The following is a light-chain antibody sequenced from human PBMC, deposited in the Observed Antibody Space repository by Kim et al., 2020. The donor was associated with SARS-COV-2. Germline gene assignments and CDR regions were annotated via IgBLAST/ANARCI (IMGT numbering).Light chain of an antibody. V-gene: IGLV3-19*01. CDR1: SLRRYY. CDR3: NSRDSSGNHLFYV. J-gene: IGLJ1*01. CDR2: SKN. Sequence: SSELTQDPAVSVALGQTVRITCQGDSLRRYYASWYQQKPGQAPVLVIYSKNNRPSGIPDRFSGSSSGNTASLTITGAQAEDEADYYCNSRDSSGNHLFYV.